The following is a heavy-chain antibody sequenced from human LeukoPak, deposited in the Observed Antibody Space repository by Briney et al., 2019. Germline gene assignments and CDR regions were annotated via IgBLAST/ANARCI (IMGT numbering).Heavy chain of an antibody. CDR2: LSSTSSYI. CDR1: GFTFSTYS. Sequence: GGSLRLSCGASGFTFSTYSMNWVRQAPGKGLEWVSSLSSTSSYIYYADSVKGRFTFSRDNTKNSLFLQLNSLRAEDTAFYYCAKGKDTLNPYWYFDVWGRGTLVSVSS. CDR3: AKGKDTLNPYWYFDV. D-gene: IGHD5-18*01. J-gene: IGHJ2*01. V-gene: IGHV3-21*04.